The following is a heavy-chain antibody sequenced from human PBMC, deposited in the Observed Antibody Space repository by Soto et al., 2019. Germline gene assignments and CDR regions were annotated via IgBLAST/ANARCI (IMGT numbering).Heavy chain of an antibody. J-gene: IGHJ4*02. D-gene: IGHD6-19*01. V-gene: IGHV3-23*01. CDR1: GFTFINYA. CDR3: AKDYGSSRYFFDY. CDR2: ISGNGANT. Sequence: GGSLRLSCAASGFTFINYAMTWVRQAPGEGLEWVSTISGNGANTHYADSVKGRSSISRDNSKNTLYIQMNSLRADDTAIYYCAKDYGSSRYFFDYWGQGALVTVSS.